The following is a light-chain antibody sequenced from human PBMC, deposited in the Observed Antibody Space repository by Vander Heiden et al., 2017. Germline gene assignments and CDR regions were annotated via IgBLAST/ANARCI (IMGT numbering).Light chain of an antibody. CDR1: QNITNY. J-gene: IGKJ2*01. V-gene: IGKV1-39*01. CDR2: HSS. Sequence: DILMTQSPPSLSASLGDRVTITCRASQNITNYLNWYQQKPGKAPKVLIFHSSVLDSGVPSRFSGSGSGTDFALSISSLLPEDFATYYCQQSYGLPYTFGQGTKLEV. CDR3: QQSYGLPYT.